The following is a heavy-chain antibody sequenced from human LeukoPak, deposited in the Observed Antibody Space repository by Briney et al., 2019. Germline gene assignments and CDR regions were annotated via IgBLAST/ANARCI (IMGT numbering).Heavy chain of an antibody. V-gene: IGHV3-21*01. CDR1: GFTFSSYS. D-gene: IGHD1-26*01. CDR2: ISSSSSYI. Sequence: GGSLRLSCAASGFTFSSYSMNRVRQAPGKGLEWVSSISSSSSYIYYADSVKGRFTISRDNAKNSLYLQMNSLRAEDTAVYYCARDDEWELLGTGTAHFDYWGQGTLVTVSS. CDR3: ARDDEWELLGTGTAHFDY. J-gene: IGHJ4*02.